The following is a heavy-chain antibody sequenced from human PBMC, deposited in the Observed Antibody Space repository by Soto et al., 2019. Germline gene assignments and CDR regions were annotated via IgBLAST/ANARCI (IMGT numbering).Heavy chain of an antibody. CDR1: GFTFSSYE. CDR2: ISSTGTSM. V-gene: IGHV3-48*03. J-gene: IGHJ4*02. CDR3: ARETHFIDY. Sequence: VQLVESGGDLVQPGGSLRLSCAASGFTFSSYEMNGVRQAPGKGLEWVSYISSTGTSMDYADSVKGRFTISRDNAKNSLHLQLNSLRDEDTAVYYCARETHFIDYWGQGTLVSVSA.